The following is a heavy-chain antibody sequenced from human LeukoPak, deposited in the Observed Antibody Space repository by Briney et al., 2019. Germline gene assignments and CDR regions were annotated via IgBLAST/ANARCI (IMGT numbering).Heavy chain of an antibody. CDR3: ASGQLNAFDI. J-gene: IGHJ3*02. V-gene: IGHV3-9*01. CDR1: GFTFDDYA. CDR2: ISWNSGSI. Sequence: PGGSLRLSCAASGFTFDDYAMHWVRQAPGKGLEWVSGISWNSGSIGYADSVKGRFTISRDNAKNSLYLQMNSLRAEDTAVYYCASGQLNAFDIWGQGTMVTVSS. D-gene: IGHD2-2*01.